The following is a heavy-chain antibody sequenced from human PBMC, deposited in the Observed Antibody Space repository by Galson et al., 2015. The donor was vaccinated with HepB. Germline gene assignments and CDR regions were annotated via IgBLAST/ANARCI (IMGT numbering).Heavy chain of an antibody. Sequence: SLRLSCAASGFTFSSYAMSWVRQAPGKGLEWISAITGNGRHTYYADSVKGRFSISRDNSKNTLSLQMNSLRAEDTAVYYCAKDGDYCNYEWGQGTLVAVSS. CDR1: GFTFSSYA. CDR2: ITGNGRHT. J-gene: IGHJ4*02. V-gene: IGHV3-23*01. CDR3: AKDGDYCNYE. D-gene: IGHD4-11*01.